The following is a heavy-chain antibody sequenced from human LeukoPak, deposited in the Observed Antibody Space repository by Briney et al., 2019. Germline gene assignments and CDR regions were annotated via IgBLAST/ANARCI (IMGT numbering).Heavy chain of an antibody. CDR3: ARGYSYGYGDLDY. V-gene: IGHV3-21*01. D-gene: IGHD5-18*01. J-gene: IGHJ4*02. CDR1: GFTFSSYS. CDR2: ISSSSSYI. Sequence: GGSLRLSCAASGFTFSSYSMNRVRQAPGKGLEWVSSISSSSSYIYYADSVKGRFTISRDNAKNSLYLQMNSLRAEDTAVYYCARGYSYGYGDLDYWGQGTLVTVSS.